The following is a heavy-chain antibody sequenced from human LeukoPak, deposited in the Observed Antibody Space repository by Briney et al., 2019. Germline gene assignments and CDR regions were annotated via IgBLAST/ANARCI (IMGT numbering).Heavy chain of an antibody. CDR2: INLSAGTT. CDR1: GYSFTNYY. Sequence: ASVKVSCKASGYSFTNYYMHWVRQAPGQGLEWMGIINLSAGTTSYARKFQGRVTITRNTSISTAYMELSSLRSEDTAVYYCARGYYYGSGSFNWFDPWGQGTLVSVSS. CDR3: ARGYYYGSGSFNWFDP. D-gene: IGHD3-10*01. J-gene: IGHJ5*02. V-gene: IGHV1-46*01.